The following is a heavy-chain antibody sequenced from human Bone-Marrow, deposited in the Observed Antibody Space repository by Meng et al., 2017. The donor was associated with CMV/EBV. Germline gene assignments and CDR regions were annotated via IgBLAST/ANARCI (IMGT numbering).Heavy chain of an antibody. CDR3: AKDQGSGSFWYYGMDV. V-gene: IGHV3-30*02. D-gene: IGHD3-3*01. J-gene: IGHJ6*02. Sequence: GESLKISCAASGFTFSSYGMHWVRQAPGKGLEWVAFIRYDGSNKYYADSVKGRLTISRDNSKNTLYLQMNSLRAEETAVYYCAKDQGSGSFWYYGMDVWGQGTTVTVSS. CDR1: GFTFSSYG. CDR2: IRYDGSNK.